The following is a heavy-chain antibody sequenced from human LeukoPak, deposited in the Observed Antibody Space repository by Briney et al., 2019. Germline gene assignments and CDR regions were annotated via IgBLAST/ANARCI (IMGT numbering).Heavy chain of an antibody. D-gene: IGHD3-9*01. Sequence: GGSLRLSCAASGFTFSSYWMSWVRQAPGKGLEWVANIKQDGSEKYYVDSVKGRFTISRDNAKNSLYLQMNSLRAEDTAVYYCARVEERYFDWLLLVSHYYYYMDVWGKGTTVTISS. J-gene: IGHJ6*03. CDR3: ARVEERYFDWLLLVSHYYYYMDV. CDR1: GFTFSSYW. V-gene: IGHV3-7*01. CDR2: IKQDGSEK.